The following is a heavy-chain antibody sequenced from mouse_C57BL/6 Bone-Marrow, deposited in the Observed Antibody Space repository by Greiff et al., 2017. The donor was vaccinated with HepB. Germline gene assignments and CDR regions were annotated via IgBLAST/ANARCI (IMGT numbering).Heavy chain of an antibody. CDR3: ARFYYSNYFDY. V-gene: IGHV7-3*01. Sequence: VQLKESGGGLVQPGGSLSLSCAASGFTFTDYYMSWVRQPPGKALEWLGFIRNKANGYTTEYSASVKGRFTISRDNSQSILYLQMNALRAEDSATYYCARFYYSNYFDYWGQGTTLTVSS. CDR1: GFTFTDYY. J-gene: IGHJ2*01. D-gene: IGHD2-5*01. CDR2: IRNKANGYTT.